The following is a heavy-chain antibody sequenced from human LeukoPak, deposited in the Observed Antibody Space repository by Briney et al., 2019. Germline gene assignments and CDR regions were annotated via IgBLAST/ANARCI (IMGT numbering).Heavy chain of an antibody. Sequence: SETLSLTCTVSGGSISSSSYYWGWIRQPPGKGLEWIGSIYYSGSTYYNPSLKSRVTISVDTSKNQFSLKLSSVTAADTAVYYCARTGYSSGWYKIESVNWFDPWGQGTLVTVSS. CDR3: ARTGYSSGWYKIESVNWFDP. CDR2: IYYSGST. V-gene: IGHV4-39*01. D-gene: IGHD6-19*01. J-gene: IGHJ5*02. CDR1: GGSISSSSYY.